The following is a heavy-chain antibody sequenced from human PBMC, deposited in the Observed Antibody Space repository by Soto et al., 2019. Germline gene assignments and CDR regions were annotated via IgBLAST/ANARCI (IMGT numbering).Heavy chain of an antibody. CDR3: ARSSKYYDFWSGSHWFDP. D-gene: IGHD3-3*01. CDR2: INAGNGNT. Sequence: GASVKVSCKASGGTFSSYAISWVRQAPGQRLEWMGWINAGNGNTKYSQKFQGRVTITRDTSASTAYMELSSLRSEDTAVYYCARSSKYYDFWSGSHWFDPWGQGTLVTVS. CDR1: GGTFSSYA. J-gene: IGHJ5*02. V-gene: IGHV1-3*01.